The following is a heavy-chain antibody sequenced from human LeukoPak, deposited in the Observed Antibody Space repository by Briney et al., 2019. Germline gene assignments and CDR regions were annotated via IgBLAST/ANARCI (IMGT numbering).Heavy chain of an antibody. CDR1: GFTFSSYG. CDR2: IWYDGRNK. V-gene: IGHV3-33*01. CDR3: ARDPGDYYGSGSSDAFDI. D-gene: IGHD3-10*01. Sequence: GRSLRLSCAASGFTFSSYGMHWVRQAPGKGLEWVAVIWYDGRNKYYADSVKGRFTISRDNSKNTLYLQMNSLRAEDTAVYYCARDPGDYYGSGSSDAFDIWGQGTMLTVSS. J-gene: IGHJ3*02.